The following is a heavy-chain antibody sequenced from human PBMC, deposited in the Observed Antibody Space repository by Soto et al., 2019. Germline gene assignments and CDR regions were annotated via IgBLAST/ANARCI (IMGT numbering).Heavy chain of an antibody. Sequence: PGQRLEWMGWISTYNGNTNYSHKFQGRGTMTTDTSTSTAYMELRSLRSEDTAVYYCARSCSTTSCLGGYWGQGTPVTVSS. J-gene: IGHJ4*02. D-gene: IGHD2-2*01. CDR2: ISTYNGNT. V-gene: IGHV1-18*01. CDR3: ARSCSTTSCLGGY.